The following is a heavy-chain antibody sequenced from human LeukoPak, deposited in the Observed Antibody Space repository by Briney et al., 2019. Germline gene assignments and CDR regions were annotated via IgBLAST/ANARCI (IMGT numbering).Heavy chain of an antibody. D-gene: IGHD2-8*02. CDR3: ARGNPGRGSFLYDC. CDR2: INPNRGGGT. CDR1: GYTFTGYY. J-gene: IGHJ4*02. Sequence: GASVKVSCKASGYTFTGYYIHWVRQAPGQGLEWMGWINPNRGGGTNYAQKFKGRVTMTRDTSISTAYMELNRLRSDDTAVYYCARGNPGRGSFLYDCWGQGTLVTVSS. V-gene: IGHV1-2*02.